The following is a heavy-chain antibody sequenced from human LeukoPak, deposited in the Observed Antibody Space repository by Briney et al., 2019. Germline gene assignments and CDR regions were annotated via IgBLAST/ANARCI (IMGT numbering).Heavy chain of an antibody. Sequence: PSETLSLTCTVSGGSISSGGYYWSWIRQPPGKGLEWIGYIYHSGSTYYNPSLKSRVTISVDRSKNQFSLKLSSVTAADTAVYYCARGRLRYWFDPWGQGTLVTVSS. J-gene: IGHJ5*02. CDR1: GGSISSGGYY. CDR3: ARGRLRYWFDP. CDR2: IYHSGST. D-gene: IGHD4-17*01. V-gene: IGHV4-30-2*01.